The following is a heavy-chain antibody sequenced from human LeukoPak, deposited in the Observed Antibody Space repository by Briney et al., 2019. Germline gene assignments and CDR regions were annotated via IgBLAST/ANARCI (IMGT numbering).Heavy chain of an antibody. CDR2: IKHSGST. D-gene: IGHD3-16*01. CDR3: ARGQGFWGYYYYYMDV. CDR1: GGSFSGYY. J-gene: IGHJ6*03. Sequence: SETLSLTCAVYGGSFSGYYWSWIRQPPGKGLEWIGEIKHSGSTNYNPSLKSRVTISVDTSKNQFSLKLSSVTAADTAVYYCARGQGFWGYYYYYMDVWGKGTTVTVSS. V-gene: IGHV4-34*01.